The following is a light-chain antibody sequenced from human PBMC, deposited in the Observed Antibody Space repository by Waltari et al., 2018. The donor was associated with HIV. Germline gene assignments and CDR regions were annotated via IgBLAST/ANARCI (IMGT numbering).Light chain of an antibody. Sequence: QSALTQPASVSGSPGQSITISCTGTNSDIGKYNLVPWYQQHPCRVPKVLIFEVTTRPSGISHRFSGSKSDNTASLTISGLQAEDEADYYCSSYATGNTYVFGTGTSVTVL. J-gene: IGLJ1*01. CDR1: NSDIGKYNL. V-gene: IGLV2-23*02. CDR3: SSYATGNTYV. CDR2: EVT.